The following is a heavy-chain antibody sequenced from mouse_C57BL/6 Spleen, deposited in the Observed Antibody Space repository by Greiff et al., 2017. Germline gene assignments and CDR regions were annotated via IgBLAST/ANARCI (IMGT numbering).Heavy chain of an antibody. CDR1: GYTFTSYW. CDR3: ALYYGSSGFAY. Sequence: QVQLQQPGAELVKPGASVKLSCKASGYTFTSYWMHWVKQRPGQGLEWIGMIHPNSGSTNYNEKFKSKATLTVDKSSSTAYMQLSSLTSEDSAVYYCALYYGSSGFAYWGQGTLVTVSA. CDR2: IHPNSGST. D-gene: IGHD1-1*01. V-gene: IGHV1-64*01. J-gene: IGHJ3*01.